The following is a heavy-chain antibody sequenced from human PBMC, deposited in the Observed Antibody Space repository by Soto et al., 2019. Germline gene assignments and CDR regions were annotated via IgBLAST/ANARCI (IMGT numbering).Heavy chain of an antibody. D-gene: IGHD3-22*01. CDR3: ARAPPPYDSSGYYYKGQAFDI. CDR2: IIPIFGTA. CDR1: GGTFSSYA. J-gene: IGHJ3*02. V-gene: IGHV1-69*13. Sequence: GASVKVSCKASGGTFSSYAISWVRQAPGQGLEWMGGIIPIFGTANYAQKFQGRVTITADESTSTAYMELSSLRSEDTAVYYCARAPPPYDSSGYYYKGQAFDIWGQGTMVT.